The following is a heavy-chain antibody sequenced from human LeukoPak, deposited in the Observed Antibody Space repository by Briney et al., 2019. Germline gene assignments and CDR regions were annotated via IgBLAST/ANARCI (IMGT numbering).Heavy chain of an antibody. D-gene: IGHD3-10*01. CDR3: AREITELYGSGSYYYFDY. V-gene: IGHV4-38-2*02. Sequence: PSETLSLTCTVSGYSISSNYYWGWIRQPPGKGLEWIGSMYYSGSTYYNPSLKSRVTISVDTSKNQFSLRLSSVTAADTAVYYCAREITELYGSGSYYYFDYWGQGTLVTVSS. CDR2: MYYSGST. CDR1: GYSISSNYY. J-gene: IGHJ4*02.